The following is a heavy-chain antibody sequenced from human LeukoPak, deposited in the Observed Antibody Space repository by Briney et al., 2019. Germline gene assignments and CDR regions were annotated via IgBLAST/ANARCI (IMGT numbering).Heavy chain of an antibody. D-gene: IGHD6-19*01. V-gene: IGHV3-23*01. Sequence: GGSLRLSCAASGFTFRSYAMYWVRQAPGKGLEWASGIFGSGGSTHYADSVKGRFTISRDNSKNTVYLQMNSLRAEDTAVYYCAKTTTGYSSGRFPGWPVDYWGQGTLVTVSS. J-gene: IGHJ4*02. CDR1: GFTFRSYA. CDR3: AKTTTGYSSGRFPGWPVDY. CDR2: IFGSGGST.